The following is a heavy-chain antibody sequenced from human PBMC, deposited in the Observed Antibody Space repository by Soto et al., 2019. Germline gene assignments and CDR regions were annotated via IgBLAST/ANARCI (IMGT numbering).Heavy chain of an antibody. CDR2: ISSSSSTI. J-gene: IGHJ4*02. CDR1: GFTFSSYS. D-gene: IGHD3-22*01. CDR3: ARELLNYYDSSGSLGMGY. Sequence: PGGSLRLSCAASGFTFSSYSMNWVRQAPGKGLEWVSYISSSSSTIYYADSVKGRFTISRDNAKNSLYLQMNSLRDEDTAVYYCARELLNYYDSSGSLGMGYWGQGTLVNVSS. V-gene: IGHV3-48*02.